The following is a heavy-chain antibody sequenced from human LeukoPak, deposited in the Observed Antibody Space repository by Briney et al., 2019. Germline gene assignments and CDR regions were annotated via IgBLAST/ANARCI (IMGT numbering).Heavy chain of an antibody. CDR1: GFTFSSYG. J-gene: IGHJ4*02. Sequence: GGSLRLSCAASGFTFSSYGMSWVRQAPGKGLEWVSSISSGGTTYYADSVKGRFTISRDNSKNTLYLQMNSLRVEDTAVYYCAKDHPYSSSWYGAGDYWGQGTLVTVSS. D-gene: IGHD6-13*01. V-gene: IGHV3-23*01. CDR2: ISSGGTT. CDR3: AKDHPYSSSWYGAGDY.